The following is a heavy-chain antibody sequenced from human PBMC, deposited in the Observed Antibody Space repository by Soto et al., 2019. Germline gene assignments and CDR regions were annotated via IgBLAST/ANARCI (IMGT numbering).Heavy chain of an antibody. CDR2: IYYSGST. D-gene: IGHD3-10*01. CDR3: ARMHYFGSGKPNDY. CDR1: GGSISSGGYY. Sequence: PSETLSLTCTVSGGSISSGGYYWSLIRQPPGKGLEWIGYIYYSGSTNYNPSLKSRITISVDRSKNQFSLNLISVTAADTAVYYCARMHYFGSGKPNDYWGQGTLVTVSS. J-gene: IGHJ4*01. V-gene: IGHV4-30-4*01.